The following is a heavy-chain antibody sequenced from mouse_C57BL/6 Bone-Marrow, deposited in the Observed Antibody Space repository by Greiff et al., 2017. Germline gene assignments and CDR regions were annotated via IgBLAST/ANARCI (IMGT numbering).Heavy chain of an antibody. Sequence: VQLQQPGAELVKPGASVKLSCKASGSTFTSYWMHWVKQRPGQGLEWIGMIHPHSGSTNYHEKFKSKATLTVDKASSTAYMQRSRLTSEDSAVYYCARGDYYGSRCYWGQGTTLTVSS. CDR2: IHPHSGST. V-gene: IGHV1-64*01. D-gene: IGHD1-1*01. CDR1: GSTFTSYW. CDR3: ARGDYYGSRCY. J-gene: IGHJ2*01.